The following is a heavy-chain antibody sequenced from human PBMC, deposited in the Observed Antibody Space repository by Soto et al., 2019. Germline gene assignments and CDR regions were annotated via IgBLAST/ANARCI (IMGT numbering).Heavy chain of an antibody. CDR3: ARDRPDYVQKNYYYYGMDV. CDR1: GGTFSSYA. J-gene: IGHJ6*02. D-gene: IGHD4-17*01. Sequence: SVKVSCKASGGTFSSYAISWVRQAPGQGLEWMGGIIPIFGTANYAQKFQGRVTITADESTSTAYMELSSLRSEDTAVYYCARDRPDYVQKNYYYYGMDVWGQGTTVTVSS. CDR2: IIPIFGTA. V-gene: IGHV1-69*13.